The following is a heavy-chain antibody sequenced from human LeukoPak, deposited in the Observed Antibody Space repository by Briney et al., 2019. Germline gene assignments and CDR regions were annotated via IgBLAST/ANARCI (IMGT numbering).Heavy chain of an antibody. CDR2: ISWNSGSI. Sequence: GRSLRLSCAASGFTFDDHAMHWVRQAPGKGLEWVSGISWNSGSIGYADSVKGRFTISRDNAKNSLYLQMNSLRAEDTALYYCAKSTGYSYGPFDYWGQGTLVTVSS. J-gene: IGHJ4*02. D-gene: IGHD5-18*01. CDR3: AKSTGYSYGPFDY. CDR1: GFTFDDHA. V-gene: IGHV3-9*01.